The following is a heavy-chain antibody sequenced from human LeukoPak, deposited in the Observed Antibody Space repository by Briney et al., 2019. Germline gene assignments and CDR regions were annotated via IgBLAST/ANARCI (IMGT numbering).Heavy chain of an antibody. J-gene: IGHJ3*02. D-gene: IGHD1-26*01. V-gene: IGHV4-30-2*01. CDR1: GVSISSGGYS. CDR3: ARGYLDAFDI. CDR2: IYHSGST. Sequence: SQTLSLTCAVSGVSISSGGYSWRWIRQPPGKGLEWIGYIYHSGSTYCNPSLKSRVTISVDRSKNQFSLKLSSVTAADTAVYYCARGYLDAFDIWGQGTMVTVSS.